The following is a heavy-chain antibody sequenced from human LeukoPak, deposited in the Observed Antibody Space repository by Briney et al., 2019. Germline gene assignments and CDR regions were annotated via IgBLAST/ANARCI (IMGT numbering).Heavy chain of an antibody. D-gene: IGHD6-13*01. J-gene: IGHJ4*02. Sequence: SETLSLTCTVSGGSIGSYYWSWIRQPPGKGLEWIGYIYYSGSTNYNPSLKSRVTISVDTSKNQFSLKLSSVTAADTAVYYCARHQLSIAAAGFDYWGQGTLVTVSS. CDR2: IYYSGST. V-gene: IGHV4-59*08. CDR3: ARHQLSIAAAGFDY. CDR1: GGSIGSYY.